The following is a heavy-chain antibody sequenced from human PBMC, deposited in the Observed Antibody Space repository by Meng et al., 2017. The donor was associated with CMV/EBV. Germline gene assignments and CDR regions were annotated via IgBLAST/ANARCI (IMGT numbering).Heavy chain of an antibody. CDR3: ARGLGYCSSTSCYGRFDP. CDR2: INPNSGGT. V-gene: IGHV1-2*02. Sequence: ASVKVSCKASGYTFTGYYMHWVRQAPGQGLEWMGWINPNSGGTNYAQKFQGRVTMTRDTSISTAYMELSRLRSDDTAVYYCARGLGYCSSTSCYGRFDPWGQGTLVTVSS. D-gene: IGHD2-2*01. CDR1: GYTFTGYY. J-gene: IGHJ5*02.